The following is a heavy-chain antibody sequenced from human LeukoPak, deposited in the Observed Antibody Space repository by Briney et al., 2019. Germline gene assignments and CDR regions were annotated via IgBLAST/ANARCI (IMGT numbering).Heavy chain of an antibody. CDR2: INPNSGGT. Sequence: ASVKVSCKASGYTFTGYYMHWVRQAPGQGLGWMGGINPNSGGTNYAQKFQGRVTMTRDTSISTAYMELSRLRSDDTDVYYCARLAADGAFDIWGQGTMVTVSS. CDR3: ARLAADGAFDI. CDR1: GYTFTGYY. V-gene: IGHV1-2*02. D-gene: IGHD6-25*01. J-gene: IGHJ3*02.